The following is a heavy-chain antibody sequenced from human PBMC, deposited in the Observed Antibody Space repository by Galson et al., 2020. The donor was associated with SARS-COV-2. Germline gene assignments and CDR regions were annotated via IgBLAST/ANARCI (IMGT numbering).Heavy chain of an antibody. V-gene: IGHV3-33*01. CDR2: TWYGGSFI. Sequence: GGSLRLSCAASGFSFRTSGMHWVRQAQGKGLEWVAVTWYGGSFIYYADSVKGRFTMSRDDSTNTVYLEMNRLRADDTAIYYCARGSGLSSPPAHYYDTSVYFAEYFQDWGLGTLVTVSS. CDR1: GFSFRTSG. D-gene: IGHD3-22*01. J-gene: IGHJ1*01. CDR3: ARGSGLSSPPAHYYDTSVYFAEYFQD.